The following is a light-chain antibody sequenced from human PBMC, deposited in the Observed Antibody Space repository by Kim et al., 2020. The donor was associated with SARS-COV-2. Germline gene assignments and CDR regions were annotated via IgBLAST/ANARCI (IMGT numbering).Light chain of an antibody. CDR1: ALPKQY. Sequence: SYELTQPPSVSVSPGQTARITCSGDALPKQYAYWYQQKPGQAPVLVIYKDSERPSGIPERFSGSSSGTTVTLTISGVQAEYEADYYCQSADSSGVVFGGGTKLTVL. CDR3: QSADSSGVV. V-gene: IGLV3-25*03. CDR2: KDS. J-gene: IGLJ2*01.